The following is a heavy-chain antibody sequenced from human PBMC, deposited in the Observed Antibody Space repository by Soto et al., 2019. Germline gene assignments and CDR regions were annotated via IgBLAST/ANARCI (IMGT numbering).Heavy chain of an antibody. CDR2: ISESGDST. D-gene: IGHD3-3*01. V-gene: IGHV3-23*01. Sequence: GVLNISCAASGFTFSSYAMIWVRQAPGKGLEWVSSISESGDSTSYADSVKGRFTIFRDNSRNTLYLQMSGLRAEDTALYYCAKSNYDFWSSYGYWGQGTLVTVAS. CDR1: GFTFSSYA. J-gene: IGHJ4*02. CDR3: AKSNYDFWSSYGY.